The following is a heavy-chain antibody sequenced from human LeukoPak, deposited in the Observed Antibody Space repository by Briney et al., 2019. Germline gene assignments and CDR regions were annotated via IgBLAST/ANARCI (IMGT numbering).Heavy chain of an antibody. V-gene: IGHV3-7*01. D-gene: IGHD5-12*01. Sequence: PGGSLRLSCVASGFTFSNYYISWVRQTPGKGLEWVASIKQDGGEKYYVDSVKGRFTISRDNAKNSLSLQMDSLRAEDTAVYYCVREVRGYDYYYYYYTDVWGKGTTVTVSS. CDR1: GFTFSNYY. CDR3: VREVRGYDYYYYYYTDV. CDR2: IKQDGGEK. J-gene: IGHJ6*03.